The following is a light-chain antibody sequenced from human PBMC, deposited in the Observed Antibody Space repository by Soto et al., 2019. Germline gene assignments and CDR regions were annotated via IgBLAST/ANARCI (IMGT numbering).Light chain of an antibody. Sequence: EIVLTQSPGTLSLSPGERATLSCRASQSVSSSYLGWYQQKPGQAPRLLIYGASSRATGIPGRFSGSGSGTEFTLTISSLQSEDFAVYYCQQYNDWPLTFGGGTKVDIK. CDR3: QQYNDWPLT. CDR1: QSVSSSY. J-gene: IGKJ4*01. CDR2: GAS. V-gene: IGKV3-20*01.